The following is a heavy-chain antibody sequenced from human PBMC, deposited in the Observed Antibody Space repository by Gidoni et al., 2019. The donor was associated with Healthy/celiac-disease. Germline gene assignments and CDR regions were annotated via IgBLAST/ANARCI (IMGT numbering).Heavy chain of an antibody. Sequence: QVQLVESGGGLVKPGGSLRPSCDASGFTFSAYSISWIRQAPRKGLEWVAYISRSGSTIYYADSLKGRFTISRDNAKNSLYLKMNSLRAEDTAVYYCARDNDFWSGYRRALLAYYYGMDVWGQGTTVTVSS. V-gene: IGHV3-11*01. J-gene: IGHJ6*02. CDR3: ARDNDFWSGYRRALLAYYYGMDV. D-gene: IGHD3-3*01. CDR2: ISRSGSTI. CDR1: GFTFSAYS.